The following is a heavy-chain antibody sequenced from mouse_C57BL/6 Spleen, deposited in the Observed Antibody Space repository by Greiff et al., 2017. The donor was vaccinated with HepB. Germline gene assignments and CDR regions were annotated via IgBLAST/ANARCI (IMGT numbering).Heavy chain of an antibody. CDR2: ISSGSSTI. CDR1: GFTFSDYG. D-gene: IGHD4-1*01. CDR3: ARELANWDYFDY. V-gene: IGHV5-17*01. J-gene: IGHJ2*01. Sequence: EVKLVESGGGLVKPGGSLKLSCAASGFTFSDYGMHWVRQAPEKGLEWVAYISSGSSTIYYADTVKGRFTISRDNAKNTLFLQMTSLRSEDTAMYYCARELANWDYFDYWGQGTTLTVSS.